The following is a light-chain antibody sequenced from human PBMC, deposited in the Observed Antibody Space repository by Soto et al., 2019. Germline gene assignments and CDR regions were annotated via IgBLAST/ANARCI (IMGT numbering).Light chain of an antibody. CDR1: QGIFNY. CDR3: LQPSAYPLT. CDR2: AAS. Sequence: DIRMTQSPSAVSAFVGDRVTITCRASQGIFNYVAWFQQKPGEDPKRLIFAASSLQSGVPSRFSRSGSETEFTLTISSLQPEDSATYYCLQPSAYPLTFGPGTKVNI. J-gene: IGKJ3*01. V-gene: IGKV1-17*03.